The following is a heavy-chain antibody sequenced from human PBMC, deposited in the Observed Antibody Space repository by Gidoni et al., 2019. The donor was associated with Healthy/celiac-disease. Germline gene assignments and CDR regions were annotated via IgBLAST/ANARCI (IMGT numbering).Heavy chain of an antibody. CDR3: ARGHELTMVRGAIDY. Sequence: QVQLQQWGAGLLKPSETLSLTCAVYGGSFSGYYWSWIRQPPGKELEWIGEINHSGSTNYNPSLKSRVTISVDTSKNQFSLKLSSVTAADTAVYYCARGHELTMVRGAIDYWGQGTLVTVSS. J-gene: IGHJ4*02. V-gene: IGHV4-34*01. CDR1: GGSFSGYY. CDR2: INHSGST. D-gene: IGHD3-10*01.